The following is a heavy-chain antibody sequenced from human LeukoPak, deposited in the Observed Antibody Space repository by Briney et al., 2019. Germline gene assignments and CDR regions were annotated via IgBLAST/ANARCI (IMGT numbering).Heavy chain of an antibody. V-gene: IGHV3-21*01. D-gene: IGHD6-13*01. CDR1: GFTFSSYN. J-gene: IGHJ6*02. Sequence: GGSLRLSCAASGFTFSSYNMNWVRQAPGKGLEWVSSISSSSSYMYYADSVKGRFTISRDNAKNSLYLQMNSLRAEDTAVYYCARDKIAAAGTDYYYGMDVWGQGTTVTVSS. CDR3: ARDKIAAAGTDYYYGMDV. CDR2: ISSSSSYM.